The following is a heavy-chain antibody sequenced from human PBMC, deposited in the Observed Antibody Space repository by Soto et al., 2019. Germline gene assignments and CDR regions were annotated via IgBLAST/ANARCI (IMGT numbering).Heavy chain of an antibody. V-gene: IGHV1-8*01. Sequence: ASVKVSRTDSGYTFTSYDINWVRQATGQGLEWMGWMNPNSGNTGYAQKFQGRVTMTRNTSISTAYMELSSLRSEDTAVYYCARGNGLWWTPVWGQGTTVTVSS. D-gene: IGHD2-21*01. J-gene: IGHJ6*02. CDR3: ARGNGLWWTPV. CDR2: MNPNSGNT. CDR1: GYTFTSYD.